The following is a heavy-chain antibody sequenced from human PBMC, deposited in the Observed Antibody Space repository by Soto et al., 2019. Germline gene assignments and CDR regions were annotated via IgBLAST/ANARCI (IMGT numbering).Heavy chain of an antibody. V-gene: IGHV3-21*01. Sequence: EVQLVESGGGLVKPGGSLGLSCAASGVTFSRYNLNWVRQAPGKGLEWVSSITSNSNYIYYADSLKGRFTISRDNAKNSLYLQINSLRAEDTAVYYCARDPTIFGVVTPYYFDYWGQGTLVTVSS. CDR3: ARDPTIFGVVTPYYFDY. D-gene: IGHD3-3*01. J-gene: IGHJ4*02. CDR1: GVTFSRYN. CDR2: ITSNSNYI.